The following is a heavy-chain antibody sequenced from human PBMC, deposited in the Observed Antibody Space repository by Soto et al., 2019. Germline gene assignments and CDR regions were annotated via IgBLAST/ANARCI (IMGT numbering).Heavy chain of an antibody. J-gene: IGHJ3*02. Sequence: PGGSLRLSCAVSGFTFSDYWMSWVRQAPGKGLEWVANIKHDGSEKEYVDSLKGRVTISRDNAKNSLYLQMNSLRAEDTALYYCARARWELLNNALDIWGQGTMVTVSS. CDR1: GFTFSDYW. CDR2: IKHDGSEK. V-gene: IGHV3-7*01. CDR3: ARARWELLNNALDI. D-gene: IGHD1-26*01.